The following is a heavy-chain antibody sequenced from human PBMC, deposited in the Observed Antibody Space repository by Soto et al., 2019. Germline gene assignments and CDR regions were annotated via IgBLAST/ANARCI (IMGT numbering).Heavy chain of an antibody. CDR1: GYTFTSYG. J-gene: IGHJ4*02. Sequence: GASLKVSCKASGYTFTSYGISWVRQAPGQGLEWMGWISAYNGNTNYAQKLQGRVTMTTDTSTSTAYMELRSLRSDDTAVYYCARDIVVVVAATQSGFDYWGQGTLVTVSS. CDR2: ISAYNGNT. D-gene: IGHD2-15*01. CDR3: ARDIVVVVAATQSGFDY. V-gene: IGHV1-18*01.